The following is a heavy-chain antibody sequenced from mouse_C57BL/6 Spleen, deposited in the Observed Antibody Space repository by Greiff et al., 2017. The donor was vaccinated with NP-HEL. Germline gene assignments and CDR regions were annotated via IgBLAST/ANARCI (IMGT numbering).Heavy chain of an antibody. CDR2: INPSSGYT. CDR1: GYTFTSYT. Sequence: QVQLQQSGAELARPGASVKMSCKASGYTFTSYTMHWVKQRPGQGLEWIGYINPSSGYTKYNQKFKDKATLTADKSSSTAYMQMSSLTSEDSAVYYAARSLNWDYYFDYWGQGTTLTVSS. V-gene: IGHV1-4*01. J-gene: IGHJ2*01. CDR3: ARSLNWDYYFDY. D-gene: IGHD4-1*01.